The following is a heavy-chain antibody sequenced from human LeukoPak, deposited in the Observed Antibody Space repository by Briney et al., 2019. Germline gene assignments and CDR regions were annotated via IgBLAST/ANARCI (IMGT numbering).Heavy chain of an antibody. J-gene: IGHJ5*02. CDR2: IYYSGST. Sequence: SETLSLTCTVSGGSISSSSYYWGWIRQPPGKGLEWIGSIYYSGSTYYNPSLKSRVTISVDTSKNQFSLKLSSVTAADTAVYYCARPLSGWYNWFDPWGQETLVTVSS. CDR1: GGSISSSSYY. D-gene: IGHD6-19*01. CDR3: ARPLSGWYNWFDP. V-gene: IGHV4-39*01.